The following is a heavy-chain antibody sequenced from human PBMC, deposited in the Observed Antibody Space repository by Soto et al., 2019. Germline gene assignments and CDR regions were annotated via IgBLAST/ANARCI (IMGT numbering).Heavy chain of an antibody. V-gene: IGHV4-59*01. D-gene: IGHD3-10*01. CDR3: ARGGSGSYTDYYYGMDV. CDR1: GGSISSYY. Sequence: QVQLQESGPGLVKPSETLSLTCTVSGGSISSYYWSWIRQPPGKGLEWIGYIYYSGSTNYNPSLKSRVTMSVDTSKNQFSLKLSSVTAADTAVYYCARGGSGSYTDYYYGMDVWGQGTTVTVSS. CDR2: IYYSGST. J-gene: IGHJ6*02.